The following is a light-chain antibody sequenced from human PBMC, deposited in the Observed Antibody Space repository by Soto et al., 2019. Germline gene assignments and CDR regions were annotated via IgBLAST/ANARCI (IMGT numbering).Light chain of an antibody. J-gene: IGLJ2*01. CDR3: QSYDSLHVV. CDR1: SGSIASNY. CDR2: EDN. V-gene: IGLV6-57*04. Sequence: NFMLTQPHSVSESPGKTVTISCTRSSGSIASNYVQWYQQRPGSAPTTVIYEDNQRPSGVPDRFSGSIDSSSNSASLTIAGLKTEDEADYYCQSYDSLHVVFVGGTKLTVL.